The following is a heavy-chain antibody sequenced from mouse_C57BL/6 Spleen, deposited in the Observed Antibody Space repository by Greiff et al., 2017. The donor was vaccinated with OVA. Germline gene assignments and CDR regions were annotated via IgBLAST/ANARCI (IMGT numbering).Heavy chain of an antibody. CDR2: IYPGSGNT. CDR3: ARVDSSGSYYFDY. J-gene: IGHJ2*01. D-gene: IGHD3-2*02. CDR1: GYSFTSYY. Sequence: QVQLQQSGPELVKPGASVKISCKASGYSFTSYYIHWVKQRPGQGLEWIGWIYPGSGNTKYNEKFKGKATLTADTSSSTAYMQLSSLTSEDSAVYYCARVDSSGSYYFDYWGQGTTLTVSS. V-gene: IGHV1-66*01.